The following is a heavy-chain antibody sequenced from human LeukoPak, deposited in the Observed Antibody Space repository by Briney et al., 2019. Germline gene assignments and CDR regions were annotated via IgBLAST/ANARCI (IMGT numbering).Heavy chain of an antibody. CDR1: GGSIDSYY. V-gene: IGHV4-59*01. CDR2: IYYTGST. Sequence: SETLSLTCTVSGGSIDSYYWLWIRQPPGKGLEWIGYIYYTGSTEYHPSLKSRVTISLDTSKNQFSLKLTSVTAADTAVYYCARVYQSAEYDFDYWGQGNLVSVSS. CDR3: ARVYQSAEYDFDY. D-gene: IGHD2-2*01. J-gene: IGHJ4*02.